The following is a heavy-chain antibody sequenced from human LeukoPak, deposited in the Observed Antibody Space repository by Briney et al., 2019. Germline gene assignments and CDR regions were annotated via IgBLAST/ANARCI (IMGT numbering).Heavy chain of an antibody. D-gene: IGHD3-10*01. Sequence: GASVKVSCKASGYTFTGYYMHWVRQAPGQGLEWMGRINPNSGGTNYAQKFQGRVTMTRDTSISTAYMELSRLRSNDTAAYYCARGVRGVNNWFDPWGQGTLVTVSS. CDR1: GYTFTGYY. CDR2: INPNSGGT. V-gene: IGHV1-2*06. CDR3: ARGVRGVNNWFDP. J-gene: IGHJ5*02.